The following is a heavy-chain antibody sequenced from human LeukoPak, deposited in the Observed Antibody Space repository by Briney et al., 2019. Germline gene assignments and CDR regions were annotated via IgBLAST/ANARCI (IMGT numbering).Heavy chain of an antibody. CDR1: GFTFSSYA. CDR2: ISGSGGST. CDR3: ARTQWLIRLDY. J-gene: IGHJ4*02. Sequence: TGGSLRLSCAASGFTFSSYAMSWVRQAPGKGLEWVSAISGSGGSTYYADSVKGRFTISRDNSKNTLFLQMNSLRAEDTAVYYCARTQWLIRLDYWGQGTLVTVSS. D-gene: IGHD6-19*01. V-gene: IGHV3-23*01.